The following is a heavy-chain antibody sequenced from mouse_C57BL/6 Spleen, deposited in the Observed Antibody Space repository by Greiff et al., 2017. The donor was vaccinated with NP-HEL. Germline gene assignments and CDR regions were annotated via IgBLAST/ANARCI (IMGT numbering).Heavy chain of an antibody. Sequence: EVQVVESEGGLVQPGSSMKLSCTASGFTFSDYYMAWVRQVPEKGLEWVANINYDGSGTYYLDSLKSRFISSRDNEKNILYLQMSSLKSEDTATYYCAREGYYDYDCVAYWGQGTLVTVSA. CDR1: GFTFSDYY. V-gene: IGHV5-16*01. D-gene: IGHD2-4*01. CDR3: AREGYYDYDCVAY. J-gene: IGHJ3*01. CDR2: INYDGSGT.